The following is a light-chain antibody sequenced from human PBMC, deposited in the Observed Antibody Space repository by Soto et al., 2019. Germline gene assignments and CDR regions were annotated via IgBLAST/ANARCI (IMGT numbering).Light chain of an antibody. CDR2: GIS. V-gene: IGKV3-20*01. Sequence: ENVLTQSPGILSLSPGERATLSCRATQSVINRYFAWYQQKPGQAPRLLIYGISSRATDIPDRFSGSGSGTDFTLTISRLEPEDFVVYYCQQYSTLPHTFGQGTKLEVK. J-gene: IGKJ2*01. CDR3: QQYSTLPHT. CDR1: QSVINRY.